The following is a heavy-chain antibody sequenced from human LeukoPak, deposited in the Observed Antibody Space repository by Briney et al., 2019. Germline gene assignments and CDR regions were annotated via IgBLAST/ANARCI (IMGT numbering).Heavy chain of an antibody. V-gene: IGHV4-34*01. CDR1: GGSFSGYY. D-gene: IGHD2-15*01. J-gene: IGHJ5*02. Sequence: SETLSLTCAGYGGSFSGYYWSWIRQPPGKGLEGIGEINHSGSTNYNPSLKSRVTISVDTSKNQFSLKLSSVTAADTAVYYCASGRCSGGGCHSSNWFDPWGQGTLVTVSS. CDR2: INHSGST. CDR3: ASGRCSGGGCHSSNWFDP.